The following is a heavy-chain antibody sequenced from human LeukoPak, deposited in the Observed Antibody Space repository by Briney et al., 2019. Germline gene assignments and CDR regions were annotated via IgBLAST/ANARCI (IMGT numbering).Heavy chain of an antibody. Sequence: SETLSLTCTVSGGSISSSSYYWGWIRQPPGKGLEWIGSIYYSGSTHYNPSLKSRVTISADTSKNQFSLKLSSVTAADTAVYYCAREIQKFTGTPGDHWGQGTLVTVSS. V-gene: IGHV4-39*07. CDR1: GGSISSSSYY. J-gene: IGHJ4*02. D-gene: IGHD6-13*01. CDR3: AREIQKFTGTPGDH. CDR2: IYYSGST.